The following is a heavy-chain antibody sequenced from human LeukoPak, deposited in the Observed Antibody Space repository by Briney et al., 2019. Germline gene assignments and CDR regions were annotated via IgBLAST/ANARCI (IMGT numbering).Heavy chain of an antibody. CDR3: ARGAAYSSSSSYYYYYMDV. CDR1: GDSVSSNSAA. Sequence: SQTLSLTCAISGDSVSSNSAAWNWIRQSPSRGLECLGRIYYRSKWYNDYAVSVKSRITINPDTSKNQFSLQLNSVTPEDTAVYYCARGAAYSSSSSYYYYYMDVWGKGTTVTVSS. D-gene: IGHD6-6*01. J-gene: IGHJ6*03. CDR2: IYYRSKWYN. V-gene: IGHV6-1*01.